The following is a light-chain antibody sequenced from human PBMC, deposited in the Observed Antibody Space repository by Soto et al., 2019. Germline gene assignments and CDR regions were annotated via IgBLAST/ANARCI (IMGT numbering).Light chain of an antibody. Sequence: QSALTQPDSVSGSPGQSITISCTGTSSDVGSYNLVSWYQQHPGKAPKLMIYEGSKRPSGVSNRFSGSTSGNTASLTISGLQAEDEADYYCCSYAGSSTVVFGGGTKLTVL. V-gene: IGLV2-23*01. CDR2: EGS. CDR3: CSYAGSSTVV. CDR1: SSDVGSYNL. J-gene: IGLJ2*01.